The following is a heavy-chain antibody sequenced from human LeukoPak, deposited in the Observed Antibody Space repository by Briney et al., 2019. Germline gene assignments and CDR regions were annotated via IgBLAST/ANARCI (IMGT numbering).Heavy chain of an antibody. CDR1: GYTFTSYD. V-gene: IGHV1-8*01. J-gene: IGHJ4*02. CDR3: ATDAIGEQLRAFFD. D-gene: IGHD6-6*01. Sequence: GASVKVSCKASGYTFTSYDINWVRQATGQGLEWMGWMNPNSGNTGYAQKFQGRVTMTRNTPISTAYMELSSLRSEDTAVYYCATDAIGEQLRAFFDWGQGTLVTVSS. CDR2: MNPNSGNT.